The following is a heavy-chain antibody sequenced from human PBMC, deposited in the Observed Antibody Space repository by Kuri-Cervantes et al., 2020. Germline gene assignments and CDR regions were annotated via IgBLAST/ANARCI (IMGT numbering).Heavy chain of an antibody. V-gene: IGHV3-23*01. D-gene: IGHD5-18*01. CDR2: ISGSGGST. CDR1: GFTFSSYA. J-gene: IGHJ6*02. Sequence: GESLKISCAASGFTFSSYAMSWVRQAPGKGLEWVSAISGSGGSTYYADSVKGRFTISRDNSKNTLYLQMNSLRAEDTAVYYCASLDTAIDYYGMDVWGQGTTVTVSS. CDR3: ASLDTAIDYYGMDV.